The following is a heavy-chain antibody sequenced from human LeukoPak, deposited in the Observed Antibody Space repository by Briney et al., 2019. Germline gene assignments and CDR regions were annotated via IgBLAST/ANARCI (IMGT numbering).Heavy chain of an antibody. J-gene: IGHJ4*02. D-gene: IGHD5-18*01. Sequence: GASVKVSCKASGYTFTGYYMHWVRQAPGQGLEWMGWINPNSGGTNYAQKLQGRVTMTRDTSISTAYMELSRLRSDDTAVYYCAATGYSYGSPPFDYWGQGTLVTVSS. CDR2: INPNSGGT. V-gene: IGHV1-2*02. CDR3: AATGYSYGSPPFDY. CDR1: GYTFTGYY.